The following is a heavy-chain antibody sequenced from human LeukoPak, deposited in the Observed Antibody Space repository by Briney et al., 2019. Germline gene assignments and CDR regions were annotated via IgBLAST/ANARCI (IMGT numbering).Heavy chain of an antibody. Sequence: SETLSLTCAVYGGSFSGYYWSWIRQPPGKGLEWIGEINHSGSTNYNPSLKSRVTISVDTSKNQFSLKLSSVTAADTAVYYCARLEVPTVTTGFDYWGQGTLVTVSS. CDR2: INHSGST. V-gene: IGHV4-34*01. CDR1: GGSFSGYY. CDR3: ARLEVPTVTTGFDY. D-gene: IGHD4-17*01. J-gene: IGHJ4*02.